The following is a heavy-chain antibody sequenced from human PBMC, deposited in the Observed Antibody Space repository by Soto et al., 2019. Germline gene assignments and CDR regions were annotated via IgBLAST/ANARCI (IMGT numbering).Heavy chain of an antibody. CDR2: IFHGGNT. D-gene: IGHD2-15*01. Sequence: SETLSLTCAVSGFFISSGNDWGWIRKPPGKGLEWIGRIFHGGNTNYNPSLKIPCTLSEDMSKNQFSLKLNSVTAADTAVYYCARARWYDAFDVWGQGTVVTVSS. J-gene: IGHJ3*01. CDR1: GFFISSGND. V-gene: IGHV4-38-2*01. CDR3: ARARWYDAFDV.